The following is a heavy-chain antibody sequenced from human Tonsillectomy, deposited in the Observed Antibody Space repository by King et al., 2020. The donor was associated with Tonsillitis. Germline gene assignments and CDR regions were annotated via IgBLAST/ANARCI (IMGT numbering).Heavy chain of an antibody. D-gene: IGHD2-21*02. J-gene: IGHJ4*02. Sequence: VQLVESGAEVKKPGESLKISCKGSGYTFTSYWIGWVRQMPGKGLEWMGVIYPCDSDTRYNPSFQSQVTISAVKSISTAYLQWSSLKASDTAMYYCARHHCDGDCLFGGPVPPYFDYWGQGTLVTVSS. V-gene: IGHV5-51*01. CDR2: IYPCDSDT. CDR1: GYTFTSYW. CDR3: ARHHCDGDCLFGGPVPPYFDY.